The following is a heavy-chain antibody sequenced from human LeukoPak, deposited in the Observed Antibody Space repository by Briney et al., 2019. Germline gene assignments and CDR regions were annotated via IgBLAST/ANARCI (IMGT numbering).Heavy chain of an antibody. V-gene: IGHV4-39*01. CDR2: VYYSGST. Sequence: SETLSLTCTVSGDSFSSSRYYWGWIRQPPGKGLEWIGSVYYSGSTYYNPSLKSRVTISVDTSKNQFSLKLSSLTAADTAVYYCARHEYYYDSSVPLGLDYWGQGTLVTVSS. CDR1: GDSFSSSRYY. J-gene: IGHJ4*02. D-gene: IGHD3-22*01. CDR3: ARHEYYYDSSVPLGLDY.